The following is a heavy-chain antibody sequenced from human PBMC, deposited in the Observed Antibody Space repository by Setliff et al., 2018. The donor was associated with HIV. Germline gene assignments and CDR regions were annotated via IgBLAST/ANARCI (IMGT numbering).Heavy chain of an antibody. CDR3: ARDRAFMAARPGWFDP. CDR2: IKQDGSES. D-gene: IGHD6-6*01. Sequence: GGSLRLSCAASGFTLYTHWMSWIRQAPGKGLEWVAHIKQDGSESYYADSVKGRFTISRDNAKNSLILDMNSLKGDDTAVNYCARDRAFMAARPGWFDPWGQGTPVTVSS. CDR1: GFTLYTHW. J-gene: IGHJ5*02. V-gene: IGHV3-7*03.